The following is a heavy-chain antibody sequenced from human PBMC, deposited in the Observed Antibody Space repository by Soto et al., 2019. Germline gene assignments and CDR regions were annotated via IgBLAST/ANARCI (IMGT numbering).Heavy chain of an antibody. CDR3: AAKGYCSGGSCYPSLGMDV. D-gene: IGHD2-15*01. J-gene: IGHJ6*02. Sequence: ASVKVSCKASGYTFTGNSLHWVRQAPGQGLEWIGWIVVGSGNTNYAQKFQERVTITRDMSTSTAYMELSSLRSEDTAVYYCAAKGYCSGGSCYPSLGMDVWGQGTTVTVSS. CDR1: GYTFTGNS. V-gene: IGHV1-58*01. CDR2: IVVGSGNT.